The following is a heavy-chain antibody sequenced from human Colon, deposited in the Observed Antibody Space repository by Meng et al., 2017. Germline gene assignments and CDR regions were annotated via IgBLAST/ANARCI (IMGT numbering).Heavy chain of an antibody. CDR1: GGSLSSDTYY. D-gene: IGHD1-1*01. Sequence: QATLHESGPGLVKPSQNLSLTCTVSGGSLSSDTYYWTWIRQDPGKGLEWIGIINHSGSTYYNPSLKSRVTMSLDTSKQQFSLKLISVTAADTAVYFCARGLNEGGLAHNWFDPWGQGTLVTVSS. CDR3: ARGLNEGGLAHNWFDP. CDR2: INHSGST. V-gene: IGHV4-31*03. J-gene: IGHJ5*02.